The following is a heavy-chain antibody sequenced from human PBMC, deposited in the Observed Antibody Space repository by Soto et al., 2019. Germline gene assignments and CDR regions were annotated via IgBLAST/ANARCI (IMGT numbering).Heavy chain of an antibody. V-gene: IGHV4-39*01. CDR1: AGSISRSNYY. CDR3: ARQPYDSSGYYYGA. D-gene: IGHD3-22*01. Sequence: QLQLQESGPGLVKPSETLSLTCTVSAGSISRSNYYWGWIRQPPGKGLGWIGSMYSSGNTYYNPSLQSRVTISVDTSKNQFSLKLTSVTAADTAVYYCARQPYDSSGYYYGAWGQGTLVTVSS. CDR2: MYSSGNT. J-gene: IGHJ5*02.